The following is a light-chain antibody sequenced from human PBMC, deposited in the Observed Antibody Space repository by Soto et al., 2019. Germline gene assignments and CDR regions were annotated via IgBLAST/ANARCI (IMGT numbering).Light chain of an antibody. J-gene: IGKJ2*01. CDR3: QQTFSPPYT. CDR2: VAS. CDR1: QSISNS. V-gene: IGKV1-39*01. Sequence: DIQRTQSPSSLTASVRDRVTITCRASQSISNSLSWYQQRPGKAPKFLIYVASTLQRGVPSRFSGSGSGTDFTLTISSLQPEDFATYFCQQTFSPPYTFGQGTTLEIK.